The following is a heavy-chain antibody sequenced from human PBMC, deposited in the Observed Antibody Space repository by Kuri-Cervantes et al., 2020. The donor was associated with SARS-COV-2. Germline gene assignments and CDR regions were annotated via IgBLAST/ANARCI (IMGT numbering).Heavy chain of an antibody. Sequence: KVSCKGSGYSFTSYWISWVRQMPGKGLEWMGRIDPSDSYTNYSPSFQGNVTISADKSISTAYLQWSSLKASDTAMYYCAATDRGRDYWGQGTLVTVSS. J-gene: IGHJ4*02. CDR2: IDPSDSYT. V-gene: IGHV5-10-1*01. CDR3: AATDRGRDY. CDR1: GYSFTSYW. D-gene: IGHD1-14*01.